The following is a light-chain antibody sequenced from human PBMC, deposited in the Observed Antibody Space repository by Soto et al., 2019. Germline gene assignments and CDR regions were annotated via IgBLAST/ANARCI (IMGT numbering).Light chain of an antibody. CDR3: QQFNNYIT. Sequence: AIRMTQSPSSLSASTGDRVTITCRASQGISSYLAWYQQKPGKAPKLLIYAASTLQSGVPSRFSGSGSGTDFTLTISCLQSEDFATYYCQQFNNYITFGQGTRLEIK. J-gene: IGKJ5*01. CDR1: QGISSY. V-gene: IGKV1-8*01. CDR2: AAS.